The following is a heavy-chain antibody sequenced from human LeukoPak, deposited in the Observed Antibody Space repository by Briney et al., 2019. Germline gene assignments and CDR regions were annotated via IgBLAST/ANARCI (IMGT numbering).Heavy chain of an antibody. D-gene: IGHD2-8*01. CDR2: IYYSGST. CDR1: GGSISSYY. J-gene: IGHJ3*02. V-gene: IGHV4-59*08. CDR3: ARWVNVDAFDI. Sequence: SETLSLTCTVSGGSISSYYWSWIRQPPGKGLEWIGYIYYSGSTNYNPSLKSRVTISVDTSKNQFSLKLCSVTAADTAVYYCARWVNVDAFDIWGQGTMVTVSS.